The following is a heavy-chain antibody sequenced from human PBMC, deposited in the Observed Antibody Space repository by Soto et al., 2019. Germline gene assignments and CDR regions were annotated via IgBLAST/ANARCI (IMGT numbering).Heavy chain of an antibody. V-gene: IGHV3-73*02. CDR1: GFTFSGSA. Sequence: EVQLVESGGGLVQPGGSLKLSCAASGFTFSGSAMHWVRQASGKGLEWVGRIRSKANSYATAYAASVKGRFTISRDDSKTTAYLQMNSLKTEDTAVYYCTASSGGAPDSWGQGPLVTVSS. CDR2: IRSKANSYAT. CDR3: TASSGGAPDS. J-gene: IGHJ4*02. D-gene: IGHD2-15*01.